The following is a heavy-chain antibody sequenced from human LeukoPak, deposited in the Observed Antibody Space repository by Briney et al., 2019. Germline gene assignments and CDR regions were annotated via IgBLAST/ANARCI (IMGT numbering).Heavy chain of an antibody. D-gene: IGHD3-3*01. V-gene: IGHV3-21*01. Sequence: GGSLRLSCAASGFSFNNYAMSWARQAPGKGLEWVSSISSSSSYIYYADSVKGRFTISRDNAKNSLYLQMNSLRAEDTAVYYCARDDFWSGYLFDYWGQGTLVTVSS. CDR1: GFSFNNYA. CDR3: ARDDFWSGYLFDY. CDR2: ISSSSSYI. J-gene: IGHJ4*02.